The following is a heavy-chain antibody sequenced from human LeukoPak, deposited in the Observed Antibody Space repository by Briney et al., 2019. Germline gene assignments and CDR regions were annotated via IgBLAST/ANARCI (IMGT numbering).Heavy chain of an antibody. V-gene: IGHV3-48*03. D-gene: IGHD3-22*01. CDR3: ARAAGFYDSSGYLNFDY. CDR1: GFTSSSYE. Sequence: PGGSLRLSCAASGFTSSSYEMNWVRQAPGKGLEWVSYISSSGSTIYYADSVKGRFTISRDNAKNSLYLQMNSLRAEDTAVYYCARAAGFYDSSGYLNFDYWGQGTLVTVSS. CDR2: ISSSGSTI. J-gene: IGHJ4*02.